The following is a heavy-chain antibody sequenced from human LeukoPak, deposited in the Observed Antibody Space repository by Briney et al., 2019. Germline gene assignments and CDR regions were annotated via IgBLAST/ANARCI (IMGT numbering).Heavy chain of an antibody. V-gene: IGHV3-30*02. J-gene: IGHJ3*02. CDR1: GFTFSSYG. Sequence: GGSLRLSCAASGFTFSSYGMHWVRQAPGKGLEWVAFIRYDGSNKYYADSVKGRFTISRDNSKNTLYLQMNSLRAEDTAVYYCAKDQYYDSSGYYSEAGAFDIWGQGTMVTVSS. CDR3: AKDQYYDSSGYYSEAGAFDI. D-gene: IGHD3-22*01. CDR2: IRYDGSNK.